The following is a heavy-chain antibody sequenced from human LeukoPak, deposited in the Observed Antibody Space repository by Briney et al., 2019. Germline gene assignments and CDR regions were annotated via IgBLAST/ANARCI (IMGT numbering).Heavy chain of an antibody. V-gene: IGHV3-21*01. Sequence: GGSLRLSCAASGFTFSSYSMNWVRQAPGRGLEWVSSVSSSSSYIYYADSVKGRFTISRDNAKNSLYLQMNSLRAEDTAVYYCAMDYYDSSGYLSWGQGTLVTVSS. J-gene: IGHJ5*02. D-gene: IGHD3-22*01. CDR3: AMDYYDSSGYLS. CDR1: GFTFSSYS. CDR2: VSSSSSYI.